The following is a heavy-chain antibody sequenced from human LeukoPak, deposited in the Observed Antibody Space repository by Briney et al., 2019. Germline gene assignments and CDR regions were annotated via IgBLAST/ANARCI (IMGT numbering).Heavy chain of an antibody. CDR2: IIPILGIA. CDR1: GGTFSSYA. CDR3: ASSSSWYSFDY. J-gene: IGHJ4*02. D-gene: IGHD6-13*01. V-gene: IGHV1-69*04. Sequence: SVKVSCEASGGTFSSYAISWVRQAPGQGLEWMGRIIPILGIANYAQKFQGRVTITADKSTSTAYMELSSLRSEDTAVYYCASSSSWYSFDYWGQGTLVTVSS.